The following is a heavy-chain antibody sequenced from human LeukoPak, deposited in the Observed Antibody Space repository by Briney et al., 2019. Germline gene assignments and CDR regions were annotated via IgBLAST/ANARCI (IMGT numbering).Heavy chain of an antibody. CDR1: GYTFTSYG. CDR2: ISAYNGNA. Sequence: GASVKVSCKASGYTFTSYGISWVRQAPGQGLGWMGWISAYNGNANYAQKLQGRVTMTTDTSTSTAYMELRSLRSDDTAVYYCARDRDPIGYCSGGSCFGLDYWGQGTLVTVSS. D-gene: IGHD2-15*01. V-gene: IGHV1-18*01. J-gene: IGHJ4*02. CDR3: ARDRDPIGYCSGGSCFGLDY.